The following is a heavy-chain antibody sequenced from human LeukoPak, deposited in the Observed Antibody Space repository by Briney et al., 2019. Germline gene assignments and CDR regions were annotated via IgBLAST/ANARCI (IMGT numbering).Heavy chain of an antibody. CDR2: IDPSDSYT. V-gene: IGHV5-10-1*01. D-gene: IGHD3-9*01. CDR1: GYSFTSYR. J-gene: IGHJ4*02. Sequence: PGESLKISCKGSGYSFTSYRISWVRQMPGKGLEWMGRIDPSDSYTNYSPSFQGHVTISADKSISTAYLQWSSLKASDTAMYYCASEQTYYDILTGYYIGYWGQGTLVTVSS. CDR3: ASEQTYYDILTGYYIGY.